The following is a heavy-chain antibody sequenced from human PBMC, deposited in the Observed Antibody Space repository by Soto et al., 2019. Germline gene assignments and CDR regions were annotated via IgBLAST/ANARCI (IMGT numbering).Heavy chain of an antibody. Sequence: ASVKVSCKASVGTFSSYAISWVRQAPGPGLEWMGGIIPIFGTANYAQKFQGRVTITADESTSTAYMELSSLRSEDTAVYYCARDRAGDCSGGSCYFFPGDYWGQGTLVTVSS. CDR2: IIPIFGTA. V-gene: IGHV1-69*13. CDR1: VGTFSSYA. J-gene: IGHJ4*02. CDR3: ARDRAGDCSGGSCYFFPGDY. D-gene: IGHD2-15*01.